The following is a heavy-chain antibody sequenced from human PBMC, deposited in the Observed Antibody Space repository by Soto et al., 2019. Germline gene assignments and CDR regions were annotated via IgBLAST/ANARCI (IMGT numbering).Heavy chain of an antibody. CDR3: ARAKEVAYFDY. D-gene: IGHD2-15*01. CDR1: GGSFSGHY. V-gene: IGHV4-34*01. J-gene: IGHJ4*02. CDR2: INHSGST. Sequence: QVQLQQWGAGLLKPSETLSLTCAVYGGSFSGHYWSWIRQPPGKGLEWIGEINHSGSTNYNPSLKSRVTISVDTSKNQFSLKLSSVTAADTAVYYCARAKEVAYFDYWGQGTLVTVSS.